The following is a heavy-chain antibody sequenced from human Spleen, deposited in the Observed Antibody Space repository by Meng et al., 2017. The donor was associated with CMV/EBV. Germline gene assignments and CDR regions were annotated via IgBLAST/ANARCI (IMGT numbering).Heavy chain of an antibody. J-gene: IGHJ4*02. CDR2: IWYDGSNK. CDR3: AAHSSDWMAGAFDY. CDR1: GLTFSSYG. D-gene: IGHD6-19*01. V-gene: IGHV3-30*02. Sequence: GGSLRLSCAASGLTFSSYGMHWVRQAPGKGLEWVAVIWYDGSNKYYADSVKGRFTISRDNSKNTLFLQMNSLRPEDTAEYYCAAHSSDWMAGAFDYWGQGSLVTVSS.